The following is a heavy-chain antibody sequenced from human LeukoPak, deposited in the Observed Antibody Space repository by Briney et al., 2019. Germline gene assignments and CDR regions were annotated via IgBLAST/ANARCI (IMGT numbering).Heavy chain of an antibody. CDR3: ARDFGQWQLNGGYYFDY. D-gene: IGHD1-26*01. Sequence: GGSLRLSCAASGFTFSSYEMNWVRQAPGKGLEWVSYISSSGSTICHADSMKGRFTISRDNAKNSLYLQMNSLRAEDTAVYYCARDFGQWQLNGGYYFDYWGQGTLVTVSS. CDR2: ISSSGSTI. CDR1: GFTFSSYE. J-gene: IGHJ4*02. V-gene: IGHV3-48*03.